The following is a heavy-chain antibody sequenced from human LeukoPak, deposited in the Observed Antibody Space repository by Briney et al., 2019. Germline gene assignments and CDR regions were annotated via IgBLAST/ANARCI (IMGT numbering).Heavy chain of an antibody. CDR3: ARDLALVDY. J-gene: IGHJ4*02. D-gene: IGHD3-16*01. V-gene: IGHV3-30*04. CDR1: GFTFSSYA. Sequence: GGSLRLSCAASGFTFSSYAMHWVRQAPGKGLEWVAVISYDGSNKYYADSVKGRFTISRDNSKNTLYLQMNSLRAEDTAVYYCARDLALVDYWGQGTLVTVSS. CDR2: ISYDGSNK.